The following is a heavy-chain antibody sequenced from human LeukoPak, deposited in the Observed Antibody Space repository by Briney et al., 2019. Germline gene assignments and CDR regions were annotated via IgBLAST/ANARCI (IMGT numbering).Heavy chain of an antibody. J-gene: IGHJ4*02. CDR1: GYTFTSCD. D-gene: IGHD3-10*01. CDR3: ARGLDRRRVKYYFDY. V-gene: IGHV1-8*03. Sequence: ASVKVSCKASGYTFTSCDINWVRQATGQGLEWMGRMNPNSGNTGYAQKFQGRVTITRNTSISTAYMELSSLRSEDTAVYYCARGLDRRRVKYYFDYWGQGTLVTVSS. CDR2: MNPNSGNT.